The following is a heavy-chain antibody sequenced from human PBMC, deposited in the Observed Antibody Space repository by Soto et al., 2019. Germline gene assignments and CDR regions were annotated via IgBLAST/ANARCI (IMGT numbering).Heavy chain of an antibody. V-gene: IGHV3-7*01. CDR2: IWQDGSQK. J-gene: IGHJ4*02. Sequence: EVQLVESGGGLVQPGGSLRLSCAASGFTFSRSWMSWVRQAPGKGLEWVANIWQDGSQKHYVGSVKGRFTISRDNAKNSLYLQMNSLRAEDTAVYFCVRGSTSFDSWGQGTLVTVSS. CDR1: GFTFSRSW. D-gene: IGHD2-2*01. CDR3: VRGSTSFDS.